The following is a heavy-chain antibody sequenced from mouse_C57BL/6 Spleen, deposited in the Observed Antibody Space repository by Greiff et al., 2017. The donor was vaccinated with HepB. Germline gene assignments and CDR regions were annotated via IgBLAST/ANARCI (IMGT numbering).Heavy chain of an antibody. CDR1: GYTFTSYW. D-gene: IGHD2-4*01. Sequence: VQLQQPGAELVKPGASVKMSCKASGYTFTSYWITWVKQRPGQGLEWIGDIYPGSGSTNYNEKFKSKATLTVDTSSSTAYMQLSSLTSEDSAVYYCARREDYDDGAWFAYWGQVTLVTVSA. V-gene: IGHV1-55*01. J-gene: IGHJ3*01. CDR3: ARREDYDDGAWFAY. CDR2: IYPGSGST.